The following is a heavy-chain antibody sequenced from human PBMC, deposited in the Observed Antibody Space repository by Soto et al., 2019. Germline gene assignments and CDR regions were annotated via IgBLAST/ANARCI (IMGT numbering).Heavy chain of an antibody. J-gene: IGHJ6*02. CDR1: EFAFSTYA. Sequence: EVQLLESGGGLVQPGGSLRLSCAASEFAFSTYAMTWVRQAPGKGLEWVSGISDGGSDTDYADSVQGRFTISRDNSKNTLYLQVNGLRADDTAVYYCAKGQSSSWYQTGGMDVWGRGTTVTVSS. V-gene: IGHV3-23*01. CDR3: AKGQSSSWYQTGGMDV. D-gene: IGHD6-13*01. CDR2: ISDGGSDT.